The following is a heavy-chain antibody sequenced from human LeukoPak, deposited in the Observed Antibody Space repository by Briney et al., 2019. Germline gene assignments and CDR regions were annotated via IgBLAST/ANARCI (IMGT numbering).Heavy chain of an antibody. Sequence: SETLSLTCAVYGGSFSGYYWSWIRQPPGKGLEWIGEINHSGSTNYNPSLKSRVTISVDTSKNQFSLKLSSVTAADTAVYYCAKSRGLRYFDLAFDYWGQGTLVTVSS. CDR2: INHSGST. CDR1: GGSFSGYY. V-gene: IGHV4-34*01. J-gene: IGHJ4*02. CDR3: AKSRGLRYFDLAFDY. D-gene: IGHD3-9*01.